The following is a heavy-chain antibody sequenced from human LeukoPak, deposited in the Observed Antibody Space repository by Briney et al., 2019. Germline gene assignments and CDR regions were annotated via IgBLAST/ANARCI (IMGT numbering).Heavy chain of an antibody. Sequence: SVKVSCKASGGTFSSYAISWVRQAPGQGLEWMGGIIPIFGTANYAQKFQGRVTITADESTSTTYMELSSLRSEDTAVYYCARDGYYDSSGYLFDYLGQGTLVTVSS. CDR3: ARDGYYDSSGYLFDY. V-gene: IGHV1-69*13. CDR1: GGTFSSYA. CDR2: IIPIFGTA. J-gene: IGHJ4*02. D-gene: IGHD3-22*01.